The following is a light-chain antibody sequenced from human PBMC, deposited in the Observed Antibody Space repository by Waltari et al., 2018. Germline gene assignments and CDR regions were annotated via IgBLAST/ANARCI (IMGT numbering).Light chain of an antibody. CDR2: GAS. J-gene: IGKJ1*01. CDR1: QSVSRA. V-gene: IGKV3-20*01. Sequence: EIVLTQSPGTMSLSLGARATLSCRASQSVSRAITWYQQKPGQAPRLLIYGASTRAPGIPDRFSGSGSGTDFSLTISRLEPDDFAVYYCQHYLRLPVTFGQGTTVEI. CDR3: QHYLRLPVT.